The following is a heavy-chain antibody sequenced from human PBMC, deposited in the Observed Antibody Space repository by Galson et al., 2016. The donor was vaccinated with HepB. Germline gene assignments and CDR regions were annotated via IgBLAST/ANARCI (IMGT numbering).Heavy chain of an antibody. CDR3: AFGDYAVAYYFDS. V-gene: IGHV4-39*01. CDR2: VHHSGTT. CDR1: SGSISRGGYY. D-gene: IGHD2-2*01. Sequence: ETLSLTCSVSSGSISRGGYYWGWIRQPPGKGLEWIASVHHSGTTHYNPSLKSRVTVSVDTSRNPPSLKLTSVTAADTAVYFCAFGDYAVAYYFDSWGQGTLVTVSA. J-gene: IGHJ4*02.